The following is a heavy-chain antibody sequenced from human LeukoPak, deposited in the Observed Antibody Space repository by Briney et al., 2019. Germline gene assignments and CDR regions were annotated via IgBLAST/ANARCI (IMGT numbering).Heavy chain of an antibody. Sequence: SETLSLTCAVYGGSFSDYDWSWIRQAPGKGLEWIGEINQSGTTNCDPSLKSRVSMSIDTSKSQFSLNLRSVTAADTAVYYCARVFGSSSWSRPHYWGQGTLVTVSS. CDR3: ARVFGSSSWSRPHY. V-gene: IGHV4-34*01. D-gene: IGHD6-13*01. CDR2: INQSGTT. CDR1: GGSFSDYD. J-gene: IGHJ4*02.